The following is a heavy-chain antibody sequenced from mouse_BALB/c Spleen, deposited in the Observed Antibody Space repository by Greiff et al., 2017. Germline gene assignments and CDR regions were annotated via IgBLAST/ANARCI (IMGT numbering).Heavy chain of an antibody. Sequence: EVQVVESGGGLVKPGGSLKLSCAASGFTFSSYAMSWVRQTPEKRLEWVASISSGGSTYYPDSVKGRFTISRDNARNILYLQMSSLRSEDTAMYYCARIWYYFDYWGQGTTLTVSS. CDR3: ARIWYYFDY. CDR2: ISSGGST. J-gene: IGHJ2*01. V-gene: IGHV5-6-5*01. D-gene: IGHD1-1*02. CDR1: GFTFSSYA.